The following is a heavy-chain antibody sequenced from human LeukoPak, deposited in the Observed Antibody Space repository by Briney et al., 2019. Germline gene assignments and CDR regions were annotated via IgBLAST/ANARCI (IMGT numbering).Heavy chain of an antibody. D-gene: IGHD3-3*01. CDR1: GGSFSGYY. CDR3: ARDGSYYDFWSGYPDYYGMDV. Sequence: PSETLSLTCAVYGGSFSGYYWSWIRQPPGKGLEWIGYIYYSGSTYYNPSLKSRVTISVDTSKNQFSLKLSSVTAADTAVYYCARDGSYYDFWSGYPDYYGMDVWGQGTTVTVSS. J-gene: IGHJ6*02. CDR2: IYYSGST. V-gene: IGHV4-34*09.